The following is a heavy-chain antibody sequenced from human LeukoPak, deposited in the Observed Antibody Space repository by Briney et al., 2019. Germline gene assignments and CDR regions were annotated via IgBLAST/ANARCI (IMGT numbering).Heavy chain of an antibody. CDR2: ITRSSTTI. CDR3: ARDPGSGGY. J-gene: IGHJ4*02. Sequence: GGTLRLSCAASGFTFSSYGMSWVRQAPGKGLEWVSSITRSSTTIYYADSVRGRFTISRDNAKNSLYLQMNSLRAEDTAVYYCARDPGSGGYWGQGTLVTVSS. CDR1: GFTFSSYG. V-gene: IGHV3-48*04. D-gene: IGHD6-19*01.